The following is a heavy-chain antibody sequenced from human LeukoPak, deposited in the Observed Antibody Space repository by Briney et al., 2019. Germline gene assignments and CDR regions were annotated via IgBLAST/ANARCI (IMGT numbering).Heavy chain of an antibody. V-gene: IGHV4-39*01. J-gene: IGHJ4*02. CDR3: ARLGYCSSTTCYGGGLDY. Sequence: SETLSLTCTVSGASVSSSGHYWGWIRQPPGQGLEWIATIYYSGSTYYNPSLESRVTISVDTSKNRFSLKLSSVTAADTAVYYCARLGYCSSTTCYGGGLDYWGQGTLVTVSS. CDR1: GASVSSSGHY. D-gene: IGHD2-2*01. CDR2: IYYSGST.